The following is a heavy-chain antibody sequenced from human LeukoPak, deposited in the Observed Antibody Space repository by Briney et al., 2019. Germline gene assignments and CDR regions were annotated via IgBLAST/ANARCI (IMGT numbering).Heavy chain of an antibody. V-gene: IGHV4-31*03. CDR3: ARTDYYGSGSSP. Sequence: SETLSLTCTVSGVSISSGAYYWSWIRQHPGKGLEWIGYIYYSGSTYYNPSLKSRVTISIDTTKNHFSLKLFSVTAADTAMYFCARTDYYGSGSSPWGQGTLVTVSS. CDR2: IYYSGST. J-gene: IGHJ5*02. D-gene: IGHD3-10*01. CDR1: GVSISSGAYY.